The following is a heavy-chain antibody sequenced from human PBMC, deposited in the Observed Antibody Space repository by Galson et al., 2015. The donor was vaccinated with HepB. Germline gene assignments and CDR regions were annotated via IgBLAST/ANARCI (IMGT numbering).Heavy chain of an antibody. CDR3: AAHPDYYYGSGSLIPI. CDR1: GFTFSSYA. Sequence: SLRLSCAASGFTFSSYAMSWVRQAPGKGLEWVSAISGSGGSTYYADSVKGRYTISRDNSKNTLYLQMNSLRAEDTAVYYCAAHPDYYYGSGSLIPIWGQGTLVTVSS. V-gene: IGHV3-23*01. CDR2: ISGSGGST. J-gene: IGHJ4*02. D-gene: IGHD3-10*01.